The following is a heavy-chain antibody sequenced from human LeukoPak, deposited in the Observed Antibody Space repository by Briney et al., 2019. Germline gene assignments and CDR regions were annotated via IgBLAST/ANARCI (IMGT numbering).Heavy chain of an antibody. CDR1: GGSISSYY. D-gene: IGHD6-6*01. Sequence: PSETLSLTCTVSGGSISSYYWSWIRQPPGKGLEWIGYIYYSGSTNYNPSLKSRVTISVDTSKNQFSLKLSSVTAADTAVYYCARARSSSVLPVWRLTAFDYWGQGTLVTVSS. V-gene: IGHV4-59*01. CDR2: IYYSGST. J-gene: IGHJ4*02. CDR3: ARARSSSVLPVWRLTAFDY.